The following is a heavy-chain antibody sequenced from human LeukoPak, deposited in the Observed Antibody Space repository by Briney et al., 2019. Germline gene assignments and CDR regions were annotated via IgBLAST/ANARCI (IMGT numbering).Heavy chain of an antibody. CDR3: AKDSTYSISPDY. CDR1: GFTFSSYG. CDR2: ISYDGSNK. J-gene: IGHJ4*02. Sequence: GGSLRLSCAASGFTFSSYGMHWVRQAPGKGLEWVAVISYDGSNKYYADSVKGRFTISRDNSKNTLYLQMNSLRAGDTAVYYCAKDSTYSISPDYRGQGTLVTVSS. D-gene: IGHD3-3*02. V-gene: IGHV3-30*18.